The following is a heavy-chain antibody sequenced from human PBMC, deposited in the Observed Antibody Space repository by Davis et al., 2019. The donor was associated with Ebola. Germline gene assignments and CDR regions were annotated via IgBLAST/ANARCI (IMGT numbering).Heavy chain of an antibody. J-gene: IGHJ4*02. D-gene: IGHD6-6*01. CDR1: GYTFTGYY. Sequence: AASVKVSCKASGYTFTGYYMHWVRPAPGQGPEWMGWIHAGNGNTNYAQKFQGRVTMTRDTSTSTVYMELSSLRSEDTAVYYCARVRERPRSIAARTTIDYWGQGTLVTVSS. V-gene: IGHV1-46*01. CDR3: ARVRERPRSIAARTTIDY. CDR2: IHAGNGNT.